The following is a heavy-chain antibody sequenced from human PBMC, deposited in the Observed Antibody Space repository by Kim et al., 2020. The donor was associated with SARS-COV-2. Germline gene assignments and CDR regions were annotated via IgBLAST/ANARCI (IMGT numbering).Heavy chain of an antibody. CDR3: AGSEAVTIDS. J-gene: IGHJ4*02. CDR2: FNPVGDTA. V-gene: IGHV1-46*01. Sequence: ASVKVSCKASLYSFTDYYIHWVRQAPGQGLEWLGLFNPVGDTATYAQRFQGRITMTRDTSTTTLYMELRSLRFDDTAVYYCAGSEAVTIDSWGQGTLVTVSS. CDR1: LYSFTDYY. D-gene: IGHD4-17*01.